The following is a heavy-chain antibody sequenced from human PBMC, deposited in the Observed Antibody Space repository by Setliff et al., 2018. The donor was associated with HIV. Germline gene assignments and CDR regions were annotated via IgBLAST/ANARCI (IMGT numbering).Heavy chain of an antibody. J-gene: IGHJ6*02. CDR3: ARGREPSYYYYYGMDV. CDR2: IYYSGST. Sequence: KTSETLSLTCRFSGDSIVSDDSTSSHHCSWIRQPPGRGLEWIGSIYYSGSTYYDPSLKSRVTISVDKSKNQFSLKLSSVTAADTAVYYCARGREPSYYYYYGMDVWGQGTTVTVSS. CDR1: GDSIVSDDSTSSHH. V-gene: IGHV4-39*07.